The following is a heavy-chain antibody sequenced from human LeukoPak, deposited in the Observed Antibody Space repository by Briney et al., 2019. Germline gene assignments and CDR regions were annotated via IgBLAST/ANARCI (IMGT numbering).Heavy chain of an antibody. CDR3: ARLGRIVVVI. V-gene: IGHV4-59*08. Sequence: SETLSLTCTVSGDSISSYYWTWIRQPPGKGLEWIGYIYYSGSTNYNPSLKSRVTISVDTSKNQFSLKLSSVTAADTAVYYCARLGRIVVVIWGQGTLVTVSS. CDR2: IYYSGST. J-gene: IGHJ4*02. CDR1: GDSISSYY. D-gene: IGHD3-22*01.